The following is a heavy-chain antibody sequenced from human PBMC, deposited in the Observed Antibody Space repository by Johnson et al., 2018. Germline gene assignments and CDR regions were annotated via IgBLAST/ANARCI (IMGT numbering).Heavy chain of an antibody. Sequence: QVQLVESGGGLVKPGGSXRLSCAASGFTFSDYYMSWIRQAPGKGLEWVSYISKSGSSKNYADSVKGRFTISRDNAKNSMYLQMNSLRAEDTAVYYCARGLVYYYYGMDVWGQGTTVTVSS. V-gene: IGHV3-11*01. J-gene: IGHJ6*02. CDR1: GFTFSDYY. CDR2: ISKSGSSK. D-gene: IGHD3/OR15-3a*01. CDR3: ARGLVYYYYGMDV.